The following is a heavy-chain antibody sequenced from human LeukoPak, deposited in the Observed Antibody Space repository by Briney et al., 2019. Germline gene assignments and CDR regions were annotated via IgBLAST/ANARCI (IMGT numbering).Heavy chain of an antibody. V-gene: IGHV3-7*01. J-gene: IGHJ4*02. Sequence: PGGSLRLSCAASGFTFSSYWMSWVRQAPGKGLEWVANIKHDGSEKYYVDSVKGRFAISRDNAKNSLYLQMNSLRAEDTAVYYCARAPREWLLGYYFDCWGQGTLVTVSS. D-gene: IGHD3-3*01. CDR2: IKHDGSEK. CDR1: GFTFSSYW. CDR3: ARAPREWLLGYYFDC.